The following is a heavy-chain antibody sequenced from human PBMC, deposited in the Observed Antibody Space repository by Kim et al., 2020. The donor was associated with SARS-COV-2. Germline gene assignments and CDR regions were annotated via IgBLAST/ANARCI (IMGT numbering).Heavy chain of an antibody. J-gene: IGHJ4*02. D-gene: IGHD3-9*01. CDR3: TTEYDILTGPIYPSRGVFDY. Sequence: GGSLRLSCAASGFTFSNAWMSWVRQAPGKGLEWVGRIKSKTDGGTTDYAAPVKGIFTISRDDSKNTLYLQMNSLKTEDTAVYYCTTEYDILTGPIYPSRGVFDYWGQGTLVTVSS. CDR1: GFTFSNAW. CDR2: IKSKTDGGTT. V-gene: IGHV3-15*01.